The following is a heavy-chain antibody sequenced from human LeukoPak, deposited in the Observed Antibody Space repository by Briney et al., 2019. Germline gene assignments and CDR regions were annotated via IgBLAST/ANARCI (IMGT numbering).Heavy chain of an antibody. CDR1: CDSITTYY. Sequence: PADTLSLTCSVSCDSITTYYWTWIRQPPGGGLECIGYIHYRGGTNYNPSLKSRVTISVDTPKNQFSLKLTSVTAADTAVYYCARRAEMTMNGLGNWFDPWGQGTLVTVSS. D-gene: IGHD4/OR15-4a*01. CDR3: ARRAEMTMNGLGNWFDP. J-gene: IGHJ5*02. CDR2: IHYRGGT. V-gene: IGHV4-59*07.